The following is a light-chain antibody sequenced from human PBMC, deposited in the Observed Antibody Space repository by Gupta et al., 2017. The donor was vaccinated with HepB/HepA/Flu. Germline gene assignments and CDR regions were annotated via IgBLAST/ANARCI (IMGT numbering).Light chain of an antibody. CDR3: SSYTFTSTLVF. J-gene: IGLJ2*01. CDR1: NSDY. Sequence: QSALAQPASVSGSPGQSITISCTGTNSDYVSWYQQYPGKAPKLLLYNVFDRPSGVSHRFSGSKSGNTASLTISGLQAEGGGNYYCSSYTFTSTLVFFGGGTHLTVL. V-gene: IGLV2-14*01. CDR2: NVF.